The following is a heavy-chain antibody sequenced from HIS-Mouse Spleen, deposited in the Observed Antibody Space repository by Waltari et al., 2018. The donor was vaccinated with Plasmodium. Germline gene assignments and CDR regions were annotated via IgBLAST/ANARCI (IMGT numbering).Heavy chain of an antibody. CDR3: ARDLAAAGHFDY. V-gene: IGHV1-2*02. CDR1: GYTLTGYY. CDR2: INPNSGGR. D-gene: IGHD6-13*01. Sequence: QVQLVQSGAEVKKPGASVKVSCKASGYTLTGYYMHWVRQAPGQGLEWMGWINPNSGGRNYAQKFQGRVTMTRDTSISTAYMELSRLRSDGTAVYYCARDLAAAGHFDYWGQGTLVTVSS. J-gene: IGHJ4*02.